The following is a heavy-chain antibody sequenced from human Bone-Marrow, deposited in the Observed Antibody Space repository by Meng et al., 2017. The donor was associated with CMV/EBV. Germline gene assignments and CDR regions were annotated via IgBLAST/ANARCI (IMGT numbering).Heavy chain of an antibody. D-gene: IGHD5-18*01. CDR2: IYHSGST. J-gene: IGHJ4*02. CDR3: AGTAMVSDY. Sequence: SETLSLTCTVSRGFISSYYWGWIRQPPGKGLGWIWSIYHSGSTYYNPSLKSRVTISVDTSKNQFSLKLSSVTAADTAVYYCAGTAMVSDYWGQGTLVTVSS. V-gene: IGHV4-38-2*02. CDR1: RGFISSYY.